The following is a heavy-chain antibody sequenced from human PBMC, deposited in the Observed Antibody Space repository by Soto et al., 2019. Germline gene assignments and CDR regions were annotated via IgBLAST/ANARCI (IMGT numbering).Heavy chain of an antibody. J-gene: IGHJ4*02. CDR1: GFTFSDYY. D-gene: IGHD6-6*01. CDR2: ISSSGSTI. V-gene: IGHV3-11*01. Sequence: GGSLRLSCAASGFTFSDYYMSWIRQDPGKGLEWVSYISSSGSTIYYADSVKGRFTISRDNAKNSLYLQMNSLRAEDTAVYYCAREDYSSSYPFDYWGQGTLVTVSS. CDR3: AREDYSSSYPFDY.